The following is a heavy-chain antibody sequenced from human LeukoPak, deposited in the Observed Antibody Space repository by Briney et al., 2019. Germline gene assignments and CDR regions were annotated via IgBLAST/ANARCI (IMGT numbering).Heavy chain of an antibody. D-gene: IGHD6-13*01. V-gene: IGHV4-59*12. CDR1: GGSSSSYY. CDR2: IYYSGST. J-gene: IGHJ4*02. CDR3: ARERAAAGTRMIDY. Sequence: TSETLSLTGTVSGGSSSSYYWSWIRQPPGKGLEWIGYIYYSGSTNYNPSLKSRVTISVDTSKNQFSLKLSSVTAADTAVYYCARERAAAGTRMIDYWGQGTLVTVSS.